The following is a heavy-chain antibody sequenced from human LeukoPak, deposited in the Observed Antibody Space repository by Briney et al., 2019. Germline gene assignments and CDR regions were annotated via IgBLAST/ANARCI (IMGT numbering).Heavy chain of an antibody. CDR3: ARSRPAITMVRGVKPFDY. CDR2: INTSGST. Sequence: PSETLSLTCTVSGGSISSYYWSWIRQPAGKGLEWIGRINTSGSTNYNPSLKSRVTMSVDTSKNQFSLKLSSVTAADTAVYYCARSRPAITMVRGVKPFDYWGQGTLVTVSS. J-gene: IGHJ4*02. CDR1: GGSISSYY. D-gene: IGHD3-10*01. V-gene: IGHV4-4*07.